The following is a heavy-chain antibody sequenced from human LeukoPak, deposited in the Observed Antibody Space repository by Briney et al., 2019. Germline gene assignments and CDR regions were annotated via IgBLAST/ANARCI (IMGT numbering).Heavy chain of an antibody. CDR1: GFTFSSYA. CDR2: ISGSGGST. J-gene: IGHJ4*02. V-gene: IGHV3-23*01. Sequence: GGSLRLSCAASGFTFSSYAMSWVRQAPGKGLEWVSAISGSGGSTYYADSVKGRFTISRDNSKNTLYLQMDSLRAEDTAVYYCAKDATYGSGSYYNYWGQGTLVTVSS. D-gene: IGHD3-10*01. CDR3: AKDATYGSGSYYNY.